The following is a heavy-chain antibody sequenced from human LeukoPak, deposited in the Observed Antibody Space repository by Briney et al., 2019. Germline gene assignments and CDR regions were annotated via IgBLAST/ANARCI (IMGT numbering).Heavy chain of an antibody. CDR3: ARDRTYDILTGYYGVQSEMYYFDY. J-gene: IGHJ4*02. Sequence: ASVKVSCKASGYTFTSFGISWVRPAPGQGLEWMGWISAYNGDTNYAQRLQGRVTMTTDTSTSTAYMELRSLRSDDTAVYYCARDRTYDILTGYYGVQSEMYYFDYWGQGTLVTVSS. V-gene: IGHV1-18*01. CDR2: ISAYNGDT. CDR1: GYTFTSFG. D-gene: IGHD3-9*01.